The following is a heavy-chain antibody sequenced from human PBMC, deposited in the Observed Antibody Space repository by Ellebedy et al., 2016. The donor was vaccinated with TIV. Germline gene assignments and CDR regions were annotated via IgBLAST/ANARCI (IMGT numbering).Heavy chain of an antibody. D-gene: IGHD6-13*01. J-gene: IGHJ4*02. Sequence: PGGSLRLSCAASGFTFSTYAMLWVRQAPGKGLEYVSGISTNGGSTYYANSMKGRFTISRDNSKNTLYLQMNSLRAEDTAVYYCARNFLIAAAGTGVVDFDYWGQGTLVTVSS. CDR2: ISTNGGST. V-gene: IGHV3-64*01. CDR1: GFTFSTYA. CDR3: ARNFLIAAAGTGVVDFDY.